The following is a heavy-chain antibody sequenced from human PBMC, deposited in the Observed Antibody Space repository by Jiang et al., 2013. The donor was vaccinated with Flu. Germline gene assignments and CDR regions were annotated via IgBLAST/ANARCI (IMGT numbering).Heavy chain of an antibody. J-gene: IGHJ4*02. CDR3: AKGEFGAAQNYYFDS. CDR1: GLTFSSYG. D-gene: IGHD3-10*01. V-gene: IGHV3-30*02. Sequence: QLVESGGGVVQPGGSLRLSCAASGLTFSSYGMHWVRQAPGKGLEWVAFIRYDGSNKYYADSVKGRFTISRDNSKNTLYVQMNSLRPEDTAVYYCAKGEFGAAQNYYFDSWGQ. CDR2: IRYDGSNK.